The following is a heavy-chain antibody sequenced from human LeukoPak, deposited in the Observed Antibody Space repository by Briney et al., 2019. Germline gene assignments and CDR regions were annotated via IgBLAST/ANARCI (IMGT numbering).Heavy chain of an antibody. J-gene: IGHJ6*03. CDR3: AKESHNYYYYHMDA. CDR1: GFTFSSYA. V-gene: IGHV3-23*01. CDR2: ISGSGGTT. Sequence: GGSLRLSCAASGFTFSSYAMSWVRQAPGKGLEWVSAISGSGGTTYYADSVKGRFTISRDNSKNTLYLQMNSLRAEDTAIYYCAKESHNYYYYHMDAWGKGTTVTVSS.